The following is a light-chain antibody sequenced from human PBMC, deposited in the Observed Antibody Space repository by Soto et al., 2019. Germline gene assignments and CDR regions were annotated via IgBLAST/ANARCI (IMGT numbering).Light chain of an antibody. V-gene: IGKV3-20*01. CDR3: QQYGSSPPYT. Sequence: EIVLTQSPGTLSLSPGERATLSCRASQSVSSSYLAWYQQKPGQAPRLPIYVASNRDTGIPDRFSASGSGTDFTLTISRLEPEDFAVYYCQQYGSSPPYTFGQGTKLEIK. CDR1: QSVSSSY. CDR2: VAS. J-gene: IGKJ2*01.